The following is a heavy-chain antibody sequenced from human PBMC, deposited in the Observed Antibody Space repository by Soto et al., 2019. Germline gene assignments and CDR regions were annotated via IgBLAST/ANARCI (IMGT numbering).Heavy chain of an antibody. J-gene: IGHJ5*02. D-gene: IGHD3-16*01. CDR3: AKDFGGPENRVVP. V-gene: IGHV1-8*01. CDR2: MNPNNGTT. CDR1: GYMFTSYD. Sequence: ASVKVSCNASGYMFTSYDINWARQAAGQGLEWLGRMNPNNGTTDYAQKFQGRLTMTRVTSISTVYLELSSLTSEATAVYYCAKDFGGPENRVVPWAHGTLFTDSS.